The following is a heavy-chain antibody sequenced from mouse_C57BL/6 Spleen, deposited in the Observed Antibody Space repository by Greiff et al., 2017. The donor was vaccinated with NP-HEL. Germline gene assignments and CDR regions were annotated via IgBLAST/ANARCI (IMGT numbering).Heavy chain of an antibody. CDR3: APGNGPDY. J-gene: IGHJ2*01. V-gene: IGHV1-59*01. CDR2: IDPSDSYT. D-gene: IGHD1-1*02. Sequence: QVQLQQPGAELVRPGTSVKLSCKASGYTFTSYWMHWVKQRPGQGLEWIGVIDPSDSYTNYNQKFKGKATLTVDTSSSTAYMQLSSLTSEDSAVYYCAPGNGPDYWGQGTTLTVSS. CDR1: GYTFTSYW.